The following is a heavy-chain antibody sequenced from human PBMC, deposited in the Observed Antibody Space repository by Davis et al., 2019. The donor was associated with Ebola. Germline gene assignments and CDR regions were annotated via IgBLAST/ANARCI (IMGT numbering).Heavy chain of an antibody. CDR3: ARHLVGWFDP. CDR1: GYTLTSYA. V-gene: IGHV7-4-1*02. D-gene: IGHD3-9*01. CDR2: INTNTGNP. Sequence: SVTVTCQASGYTLTSYAMNWVRQAPGQGLEWMGWINTNTGNPTYAQGFTGRFVFSLDTSVSTAYLQISSLKAEDTAVYYCARHLVGWFDPWGQGTLVTVSS. J-gene: IGHJ5*02.